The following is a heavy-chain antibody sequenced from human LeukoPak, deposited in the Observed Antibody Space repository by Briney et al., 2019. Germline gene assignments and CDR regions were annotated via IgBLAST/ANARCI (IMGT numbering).Heavy chain of an antibody. CDR2: IDSSSRCI. CDR1: GFTFSSYN. V-gene: IGHV3-21*01. D-gene: IGHD2-2*01. CDR3: ARVGGHCTSTSCPPPDY. J-gene: IGHJ4*02. Sequence: AGGSLRLSCAASGFTFSSYNMDWVRQAPGKGLEWVSFIDSSSRCIYQADSVKGRFTISRDNAKSSVFLQMNSLRAEDTAVYYCARVGGHCTSTSCPPPDYWGQGTLVTVSS.